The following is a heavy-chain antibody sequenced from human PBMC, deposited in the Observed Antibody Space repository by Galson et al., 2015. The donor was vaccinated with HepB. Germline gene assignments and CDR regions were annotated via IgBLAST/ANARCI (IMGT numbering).Heavy chain of an antibody. V-gene: IGHV3-23*01. CDR2: ITGSGGST. CDR1: GFTFSSYA. CDR3: VKDRKYSSSWYRGVDY. Sequence: SLRLSCAASGFTFSSYAMSWVRQAPGKGLEWVSGITGSGGSTYYADSVKGRFTISRDSSKNTLYLQMNSLRAEDTAVYYCVKDRKYSSSWYRGVDYWGQGTLVTVSS. D-gene: IGHD6-13*01. J-gene: IGHJ4*02.